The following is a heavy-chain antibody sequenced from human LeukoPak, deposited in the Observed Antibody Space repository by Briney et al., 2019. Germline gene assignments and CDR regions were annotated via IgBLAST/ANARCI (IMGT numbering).Heavy chain of an antibody. CDR1: GGSFSGYY. Sequence: KASETLSLTCAVYGGSFSGYYWSWIRQPPGKGLEWIGEINHSGSTNYNPSLKSRVTISVDTSKNQFSLKLSSVTAADTAVYYCARRKSIAARNAYFDYWGQGTLVTVSS. D-gene: IGHD6-6*01. CDR3: ARRKSIAARNAYFDY. J-gene: IGHJ4*02. V-gene: IGHV4-34*01. CDR2: INHSGST.